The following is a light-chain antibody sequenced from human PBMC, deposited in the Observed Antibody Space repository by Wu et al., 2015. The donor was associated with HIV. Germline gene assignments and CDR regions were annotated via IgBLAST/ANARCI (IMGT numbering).Light chain of an antibody. Sequence: EVVMTQSPATLSVSPGEGATLSCRASQTIDNNLAWYHQKPGQAPRLLIYDASNRASGVPDSFSGSGSGTEFTLNISSLRSEVFLVFYYCQQCDTWPLTFGQGTRLEI. V-gene: IGKV3-15*01. J-gene: IGKJ5*01. CDR2: DAS. CDR1: QTIDNN. CDR3: QQCDTWPLT.